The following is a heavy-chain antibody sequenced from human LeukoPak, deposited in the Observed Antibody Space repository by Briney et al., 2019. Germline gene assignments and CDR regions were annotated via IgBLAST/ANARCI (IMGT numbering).Heavy chain of an antibody. CDR3: ARMEGGYLVDY. D-gene: IGHD1-1*01. V-gene: IGHV4-31*03. CDR1: GDSISSGGYY. J-gene: IGHJ4*02. CDR2: IYYSGST. Sequence: PSQTLSLTCTVSGDSISSGGYYWTWIRQHPGKGLEWIGYIYYSGSTYYNPSLKSRVTISVDTFENQFSLKLSSVTAADTAVYYCARMEGGYLVDYWGQGTLVTVSS.